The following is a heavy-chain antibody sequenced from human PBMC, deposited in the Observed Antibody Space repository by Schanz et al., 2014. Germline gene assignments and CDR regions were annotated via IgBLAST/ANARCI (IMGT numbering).Heavy chain of an antibody. J-gene: IGHJ4*02. CDR3: ARDLPRTFLFDY. CDR1: GFTFSSYW. Sequence: EVQLLESGGGLVQPGGSLRLSCAASGFTFSSYWMHWVRQVPGKGLVWVSRIKSDGSSTSYADSVKGRFTISRDNAKNTLYLQMDSLRAEDTAVYYCARDLPRTFLFDYWGQGTLGTVSS. CDR2: IKSDGSST. V-gene: IGHV3-74*01.